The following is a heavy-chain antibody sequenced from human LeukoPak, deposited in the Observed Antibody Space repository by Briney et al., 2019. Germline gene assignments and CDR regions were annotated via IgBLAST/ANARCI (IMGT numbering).Heavy chain of an antibody. D-gene: IGHD3-22*01. CDR3: AKDTLYYDSSGYYEGSAY. Sequence: GGSLRLFCAASGFTFSSYAMSWVRQAPGKGLEWVSAISGSGGSTYYADSVKGRFTISRDNSKNTLYLQMNSLRAEDTAVYYCAKDTLYYDSSGYYEGSAYWGQGTLVTVSS. CDR2: ISGSGGST. V-gene: IGHV3-23*01. J-gene: IGHJ4*02. CDR1: GFTFSSYA.